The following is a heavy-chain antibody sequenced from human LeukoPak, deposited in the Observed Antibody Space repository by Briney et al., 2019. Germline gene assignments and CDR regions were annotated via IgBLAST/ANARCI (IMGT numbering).Heavy chain of an antibody. D-gene: IGHD2-15*01. Sequence: GGSLRLSCAASGFTFISYSMNWVRQAPGKGLEWVSYISSSSSTIYYADSVKGRFTISRDNAKNSLYLQMNSLRAEDTAVYYCARTPRIAYYGMDVRGQGTTVTVSS. V-gene: IGHV3-48*01. CDR2: ISSSSSTI. CDR1: GFTFISYS. CDR3: ARTPRIAYYGMDV. J-gene: IGHJ6*02.